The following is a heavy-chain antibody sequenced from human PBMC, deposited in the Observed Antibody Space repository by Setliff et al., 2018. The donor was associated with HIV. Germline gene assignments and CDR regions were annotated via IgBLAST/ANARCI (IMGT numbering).Heavy chain of an antibody. CDR3: ARQPYYDDDGTNLPSEWRVLG. V-gene: IGHV1-69*13. Sequence: GASVKVSCKASGGTFSSYPISWVRQAPGQGLEWMGWISAYNGNTNYAQKFQGRVTITADESTSTAYMELNSLRSDDAAVYYCARQPYYDDDGTNLPSEWRVLGWGQGTLVTVSS. D-gene: IGHD3-16*01. CDR2: ISAYNGNT. J-gene: IGHJ4*02. CDR1: GGTFSSYP.